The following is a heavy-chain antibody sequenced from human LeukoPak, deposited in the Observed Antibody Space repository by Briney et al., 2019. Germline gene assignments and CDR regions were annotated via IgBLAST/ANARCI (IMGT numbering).Heavy chain of an antibody. J-gene: IGHJ4*02. D-gene: IGHD2-2*01. Sequence: GGSLRLSCAASGFTFSSYWMHWVRQAPGKGLVWVSRINSDGSSTSYADSVKGRFTISRDNAKNTLYLQMNSLRAEDTAVYYCASLSGPAADFDYCGEGTLVTVSS. CDR3: ASLSGPAADFDY. V-gene: IGHV3-74*01. CDR2: INSDGSST. CDR1: GFTFSSYW.